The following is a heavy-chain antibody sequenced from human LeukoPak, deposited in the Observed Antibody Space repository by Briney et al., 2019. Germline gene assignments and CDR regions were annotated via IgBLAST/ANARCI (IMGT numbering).Heavy chain of an antibody. V-gene: IGHV4-34*01. J-gene: IGHJ4*02. CDR1: GESFDGYS. CDR2: INHSGST. D-gene: IGHD3-10*01. CDR3: AREGLLWFGELFQSTFDY. Sequence: SETLSLTCAIYGESFDGYSWSWIRQSPGKGLEWIGEINHSGSTNYNPSLKSRVTISVDTSKNQFSLKLSSVTAADTAVYYCAREGLLWFGELFQSTFDYWGQGTLVTVSS.